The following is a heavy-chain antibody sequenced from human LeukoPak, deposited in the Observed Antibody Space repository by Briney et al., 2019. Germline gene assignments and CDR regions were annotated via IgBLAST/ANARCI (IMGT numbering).Heavy chain of an antibody. Sequence: GGSLRLSCAASGFTFSSYWMAWVRQAPGRGLEWVANIKQDGSEKYYVDSVKGRFTISRDNAKNSLSLQMNSLRAEDTAVYYCARGYASFDPWGQGTLVTVSS. CDR2: IKQDGSEK. J-gene: IGHJ5*02. CDR3: ARGYASFDP. CDR1: GFTFSSYW. D-gene: IGHD2-2*01. V-gene: IGHV3-7*04.